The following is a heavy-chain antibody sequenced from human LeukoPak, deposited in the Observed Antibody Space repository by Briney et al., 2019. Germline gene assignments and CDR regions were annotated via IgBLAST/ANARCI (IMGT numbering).Heavy chain of an antibody. CDR2: ISAYNGNT. D-gene: IGHD2-2*01. V-gene: IGHV1-18*01. Sequence: AASVKVSCKASGYTFTSYGISWVRQAPGQVLEWMGWISAYNGNTNYAQKLQGRVTMTTDTSTSTAYMELRSLRSDDTAVYYCATVVVPAYNWFDPWGQGTLVTVSS. CDR3: ATVVVPAYNWFDP. J-gene: IGHJ5*02. CDR1: GYTFTSYG.